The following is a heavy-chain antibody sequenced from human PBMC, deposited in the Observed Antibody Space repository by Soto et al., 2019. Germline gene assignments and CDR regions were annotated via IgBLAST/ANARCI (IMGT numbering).Heavy chain of an antibody. V-gene: IGHV1-2*04. CDR2: INPNSGGT. CDR1: GYTFTSYG. Sequence: ASVKVSCKASGYTFTSYGISWVRQAPGQGLEWMGWINPNSGGTNYAQKFQGWVTMTRDTSISTAYMELSRLRSDDTAVYYCARDRGAIVGATNDAFDIWGQGTMVTVSS. CDR3: ARDRGAIVGATNDAFDI. J-gene: IGHJ3*02. D-gene: IGHD1-26*01.